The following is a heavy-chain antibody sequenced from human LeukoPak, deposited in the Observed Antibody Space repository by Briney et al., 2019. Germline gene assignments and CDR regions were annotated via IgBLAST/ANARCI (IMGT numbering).Heavy chain of an antibody. D-gene: IGHD4-17*01. CDR2: IYYSGST. J-gene: IGHJ4*02. CDR3: ARTTVTPYYFDY. Sequence: SETLSLTCTVSGGSISSYYWSWIRQPPGKGLEWIGYIYYSGSTNYNPSLKSRVTISVDTSKNQFSLKLSSVTAADTAVYYCARTTVTPYYFDYWAREPWSPSPQ. CDR1: GGSISSYY. V-gene: IGHV4-59*08.